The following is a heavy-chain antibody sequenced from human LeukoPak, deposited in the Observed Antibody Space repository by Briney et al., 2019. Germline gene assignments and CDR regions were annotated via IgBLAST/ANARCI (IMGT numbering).Heavy chain of an antibody. V-gene: IGHV1-46*01. J-gene: IGHJ4*02. CDR2: INPSGGST. CDR3: ARAYLNPIAVAGSLDY. D-gene: IGHD6-19*01. CDR1: GYTFTSYY. Sequence: ASVKVSCKASGYTFTSYYMHWVRQAPGQGLEWMGIINPSGGSTSYAQKFQGRVTMTRDTSTSTVYMELSSLRSEDTAVYYCARAYLNPIAVAGSLDYWGQGTLVTVSS.